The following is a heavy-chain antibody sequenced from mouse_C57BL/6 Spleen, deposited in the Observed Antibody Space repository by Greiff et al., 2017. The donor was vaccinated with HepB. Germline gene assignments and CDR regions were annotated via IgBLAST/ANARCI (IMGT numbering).Heavy chain of an antibody. D-gene: IGHD1-1*01. J-gene: IGHJ2*01. CDR3: ARHDYGSSYYFDY. CDR1: GFTFSSYG. Sequence: DVHLVESGGDLVKPGGSLKLSCAASGFTFSSYGMSWVRQTPDKRLEWVATISSGGSYTYYPDSGKGRFTISRDTAKNTLYLQMSSLKAEDTAMYYCARHDYGSSYYFDYWGQGTTLTGSS. CDR2: ISSGGSYT. V-gene: IGHV5-6*01.